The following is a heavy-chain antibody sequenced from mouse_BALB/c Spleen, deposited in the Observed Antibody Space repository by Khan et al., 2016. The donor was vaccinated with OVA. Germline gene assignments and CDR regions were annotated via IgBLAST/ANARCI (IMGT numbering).Heavy chain of an antibody. D-gene: IGHD4-1*01. CDR1: GFTFSPYS. CDR2: ISSDGDYT. V-gene: IGHV5-6*01. Sequence: EVELVESGGDLVKSGGSLKLSCAASGFTFSPYSMSWVRQTPDKRLEWVATISSDGDYTYYPDGVKGRFTISRDNATNTLYLQMRSLKSEDTAIYYCSTHLTGSFAYWGQGTLVTVSA. J-gene: IGHJ3*01. CDR3: STHLTGSFAY.